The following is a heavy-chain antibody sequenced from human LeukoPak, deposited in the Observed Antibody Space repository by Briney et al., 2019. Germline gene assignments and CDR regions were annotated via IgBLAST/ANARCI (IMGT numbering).Heavy chain of an antibody. Sequence: GESLKISLKGSGYSFTSYWIGWVRQMPGKGLEWMGIIYPGDSDTRYSPYFQGQVTISADKSISTAYLQWSRLKASDTAMYYCARQDGRALYYFDYWGQGALVTVSS. CDR3: ARQDGRALYYFDY. CDR2: IYPGDSDT. J-gene: IGHJ4*02. V-gene: IGHV5-51*01. CDR1: GYSFTSYW. D-gene: IGHD5-24*01.